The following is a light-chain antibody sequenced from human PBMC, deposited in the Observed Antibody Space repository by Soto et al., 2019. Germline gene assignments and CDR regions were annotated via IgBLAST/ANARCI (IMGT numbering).Light chain of an antibody. CDR2: DAS. J-gene: IGKJ1*01. CDR3: QKYYTAPET. CDR1: QGIGNY. Sequence: VQMTQNPSSLSASVGDRGTITCRAGQGIGNYLAWYQQKPRKVPKTLIYDASTLQSGVPSRFSGSGSGTDFTLTISSLQPEDVATYYCQKYYTAPETFGQGTKVDIK. V-gene: IGKV1-27*01.